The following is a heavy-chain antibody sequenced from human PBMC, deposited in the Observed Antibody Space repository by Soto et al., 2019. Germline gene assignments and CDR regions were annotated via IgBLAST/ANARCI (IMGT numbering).Heavy chain of an antibody. CDR2: ISGSGGST. D-gene: IGHD2-2*01. CDR3: ANGRFVVVQAATFDY. V-gene: IGHV3-23*01. CDR1: GFTFSTYA. J-gene: IGHJ4*02. Sequence: VRSLRLSCAASGFTFSTYAMSWVRQAPGEGLEWVSAISGSGGSTYYADSVKGRFTISRDNSKNTLYLQMNSLRAEDTAVYYCANGRFVVVQAATFDYWGQGTLVTVSS.